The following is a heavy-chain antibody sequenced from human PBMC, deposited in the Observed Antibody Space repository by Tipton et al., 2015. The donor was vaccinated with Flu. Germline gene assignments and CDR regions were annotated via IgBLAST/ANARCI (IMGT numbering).Heavy chain of an antibody. CDR2: ISLSGSTR. CDR3: ARGFIRLCDY. Sequence: LSLTCAASGFSFSGYEMNWVRQAPGKGLEWVSLISLSGSTRHYADSVKGRITISRDNAKNELYLVLNSLRAEDTAVYYCARGFIRLCDYWGQGALVIVS. D-gene: IGHD3-16*01. CDR1: GFSFSGYE. V-gene: IGHV3-48*03. J-gene: IGHJ4*02.